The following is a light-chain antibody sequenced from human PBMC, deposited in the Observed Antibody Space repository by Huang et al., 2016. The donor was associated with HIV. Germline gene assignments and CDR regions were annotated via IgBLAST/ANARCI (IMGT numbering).Light chain of an antibody. V-gene: IGKV3-15*01. CDR2: GAP. CDR3: QQYNNWPPYT. CDR1: QSVSSN. Sequence: EIVMTQSPATLSVSPGERATLSCRASQSVSSNLAWYQQKPGQAPRLLIYGAPTRATGIPARFIGSGSGTEFTLTISSLQSEDFAVYYCQQYNNWPPYTFGQGTKLEIK. J-gene: IGKJ2*01.